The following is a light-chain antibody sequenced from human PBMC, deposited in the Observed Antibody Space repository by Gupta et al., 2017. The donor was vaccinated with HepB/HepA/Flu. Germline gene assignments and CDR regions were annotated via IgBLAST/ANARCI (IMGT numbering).Light chain of an antibody. V-gene: IGKV3-15*01. CDR1: QSVGPT. CDR2: GTS. Sequence: LVLTQSPATLSVSPGGRTTLSCRASQSVGPTLAWYQQRPGQGPRLLISGTSIRATGVPARFSGSGSGTEFTLTISSLQSEDVAIYYCLQHNQWPPWTFGQGTKVEIK. CDR3: LQHNQWPPWT. J-gene: IGKJ1*01.